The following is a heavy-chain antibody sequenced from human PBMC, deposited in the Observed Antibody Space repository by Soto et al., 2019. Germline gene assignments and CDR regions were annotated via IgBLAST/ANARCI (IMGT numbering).Heavy chain of an antibody. J-gene: IGHJ4*02. Sequence: QVQLVQSGAEVKKPGASVKVSCKASGYTFTSYGISWVRQAPGQGLEWMGWISTYNGNTNYAQKIQGRVTMTTDTPTSTAYMEVRRMRSDDMIVYDCVRCWYDTFCGDAAFDCWGQGTLVTVSS. CDR2: ISTYNGNT. D-gene: IGHD3-9*01. CDR3: VRCWYDTFCGDAAFDC. CDR1: GYTFTSYG. V-gene: IGHV1-18*03.